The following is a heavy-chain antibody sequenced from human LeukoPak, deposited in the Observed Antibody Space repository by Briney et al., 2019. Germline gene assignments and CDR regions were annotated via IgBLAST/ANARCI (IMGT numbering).Heavy chain of an antibody. J-gene: IGHJ4*02. CDR3: AKGLPYYENTNFYFRFDS. CDR1: GFTFSSYA. D-gene: IGHD3-22*01. CDR2: ISYNGIST. V-gene: IGHV3-23*01. Sequence: PGGSLRLSCAASGFTFSSYAMSWVRQAPGKGLEWVSGISYNGISTFYADSVKGRFTISRDNSKNTLYLQMNTLRAEDTAVYYCAKGLPYYENTNFYFRFDSWGQGILVTVSS.